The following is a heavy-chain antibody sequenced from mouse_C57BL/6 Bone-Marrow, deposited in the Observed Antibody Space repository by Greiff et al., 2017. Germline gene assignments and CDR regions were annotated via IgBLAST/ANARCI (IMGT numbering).Heavy chain of an antibody. D-gene: IGHD1-1*01. CDR1: GYAFSSSW. CDR2: IYPGDGDT. Sequence: QVQLQQSGPELVKPGASVKISCKASGYAFSSSWMNWVKQRPGKGLEWIGRIYPGDGDTNFNGKFKGKATLTADKSSSTAYMQLSSLTSEDSAVYFCARSRYGSDYAMDYWGQGTSVTVSS. CDR3: ARSRYGSDYAMDY. V-gene: IGHV1-82*01. J-gene: IGHJ4*01.